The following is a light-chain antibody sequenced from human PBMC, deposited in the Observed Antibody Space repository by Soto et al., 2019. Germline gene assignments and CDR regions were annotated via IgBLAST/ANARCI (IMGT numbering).Light chain of an antibody. Sequence: DIVMTQSPLSLSVTPGEPASISCRSSQSLLHSTGYNFLDWYLQKPGQSPQLLIFLGSNRASGVPDRLSGSGSGTDFTLQISRVEAEDVGVYFCMQSLLSPWTFGQGTKVEIK. CDR3: MQSLLSPWT. CDR2: LGS. CDR1: QSLLHSTGYNF. V-gene: IGKV2-28*01. J-gene: IGKJ1*01.